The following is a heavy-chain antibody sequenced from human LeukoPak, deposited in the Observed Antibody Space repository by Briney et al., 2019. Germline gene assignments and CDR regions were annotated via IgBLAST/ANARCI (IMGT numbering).Heavy chain of an antibody. CDR2: IYYSGST. J-gene: IGHJ4*02. CDR1: GGSISSSSYY. V-gene: IGHV4-61*05. D-gene: IGHD3-16*01. Sequence: SETLSLTCTVSGGSISSSSYYWGWIRQPPGKGLEWIGYIYYSGSTKYKSSPKSRVTISVDTSKNQFSLKLSSVTAADTAVYYCARRGWALWDYFDYWGQGTLVTVSS. CDR3: ARRGWALWDYFDY.